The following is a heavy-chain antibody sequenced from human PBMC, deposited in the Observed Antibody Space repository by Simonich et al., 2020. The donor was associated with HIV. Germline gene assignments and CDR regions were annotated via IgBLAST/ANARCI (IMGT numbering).Heavy chain of an antibody. Sequence: QVQLVESGGGVVQPGRSLRLSCAASGFTFSSYAMHWVPQAPVKGVEWVAVISYDGSNKYYADSVKGRFTISRDNSKNTLYLQMNSLRAEDTAVYYCARGSSGSYYYYGMDVWGQGTTVTVSS. CDR1: GFTFSSYA. J-gene: IGHJ6*02. V-gene: IGHV3-30*04. D-gene: IGHD1-26*01. CDR3: ARGSSGSYYYYGMDV. CDR2: ISYDGSNK.